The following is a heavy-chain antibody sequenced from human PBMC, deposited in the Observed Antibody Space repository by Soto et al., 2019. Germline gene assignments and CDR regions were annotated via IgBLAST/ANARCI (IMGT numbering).Heavy chain of an antibody. CDR2: ISVTGSGT. CDR1: GFTFSSYD. CDR3: ARTTTTKSRDY. J-gene: IGHJ4*02. D-gene: IGHD4-17*01. Sequence: GGSLRLSCAASGFTFSSYDMSWVRQAPGKGLEYVSSISVTGSGTYYADSVKGRFTISRDNSKNTLYLQMSSLRVEDTAVYYCARTTTTKSRDYWGQGTLVTVSS. V-gene: IGHV3-23*01.